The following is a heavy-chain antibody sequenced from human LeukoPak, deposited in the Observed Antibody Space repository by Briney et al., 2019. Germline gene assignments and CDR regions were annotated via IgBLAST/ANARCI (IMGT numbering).Heavy chain of an antibody. CDR2: ISSGSSYI. Sequence: GGSLRLSCAASGFTFSDSYMTWIRQAPGKGLEWVSSISSGSSYIYYADSVRGRFTISRDNAKNSLYLQMNSLRAEDTAVFYCARKKDSTDAFDIWGQGTMVTVSS. CDR1: GFTFSDSY. D-gene: IGHD2/OR15-2a*01. V-gene: IGHV3-11*06. J-gene: IGHJ3*02. CDR3: ARKKDSTDAFDI.